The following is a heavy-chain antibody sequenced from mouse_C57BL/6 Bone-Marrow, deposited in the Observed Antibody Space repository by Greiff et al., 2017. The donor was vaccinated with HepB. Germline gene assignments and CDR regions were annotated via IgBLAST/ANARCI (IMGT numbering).Heavy chain of an antibody. CDR1: GYAFSSSW. CDR2: IYPGDGDT. V-gene: IGHV1-82*01. Sequence: VKLMESGPELVKPGASVKISCKASGYAFSSSWINWVKQRPGKGLEWIGRIYPGDGDTNYNGKFKGKATLTADKSSSTAYMQLSSLTSEDSAVYFCARPLITTDAMDYWGQGTSVTVSS. D-gene: IGHD1-1*01. J-gene: IGHJ4*01. CDR3: ARPLITTDAMDY.